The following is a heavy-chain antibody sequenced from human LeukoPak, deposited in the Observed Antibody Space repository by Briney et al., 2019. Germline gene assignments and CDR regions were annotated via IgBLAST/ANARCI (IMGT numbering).Heavy chain of an antibody. J-gene: IGHJ4*02. Sequence: GGSLRLSCAAPGITFSNYNMNWVRQAPGKGLEWVSSISSSSSYIYYADSVKGRFTISRDNAKNSLYLQMNSLRAEDTAVYYCAILYSTILDYWGQGTLVTVSS. D-gene: IGHD6-13*01. CDR2: ISSSSSYI. V-gene: IGHV3-21*01. CDR3: AILYSTILDY. CDR1: GITFSNYN.